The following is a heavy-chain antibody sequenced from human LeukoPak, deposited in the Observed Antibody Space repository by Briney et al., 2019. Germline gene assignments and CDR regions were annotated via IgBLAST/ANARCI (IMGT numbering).Heavy chain of an antibody. CDR3: ARDPNYDFWDYYMDV. J-gene: IGHJ6*03. CDR1: GGSISSYY. CDR2: IYYSGST. Sequence: KPSETLSLTCTVSGGSISSYYWSWIRQPPGKGLEWIGYIYYSGSTNYNPSLKSRVTISVDTSKNQFSLKLSSVTAADTAVYYCARDPNYDFWDYYMDVWGKGTTVTVSS. V-gene: IGHV4-59*12. D-gene: IGHD3-3*01.